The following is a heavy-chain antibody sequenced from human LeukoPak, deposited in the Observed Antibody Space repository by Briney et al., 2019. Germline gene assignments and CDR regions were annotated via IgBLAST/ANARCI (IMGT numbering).Heavy chain of an antibody. V-gene: IGHV1-69*04. CDR1: GGTFSSYA. J-gene: IGHJ4*02. Sequence: SVKVSCKASGGTFSSYAISWVRQAPGQGLEWMGRIIPILGIANYAQKFQGRATITADKSTSTAYMELSSLRSEDTAVYYCASSDATYCSGGSCYSVDYWGQGALVTVSS. D-gene: IGHD2-15*01. CDR2: IIPILGIA. CDR3: ASSDATYCSGGSCYSVDY.